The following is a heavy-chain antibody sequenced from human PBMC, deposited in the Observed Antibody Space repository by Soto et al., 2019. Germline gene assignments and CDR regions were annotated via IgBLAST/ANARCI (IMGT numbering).Heavy chain of an antibody. Sequence: SCKASGGTFSSDAVSWIRQAPGKGLEWVSYISSSGSTIYYADSVKGRFTISRDNAKNSLYLQMNSLRAEDTAVYYCARGRVQLWNHAFDIWGQGTMVTVSS. V-gene: IGHV3-11*01. J-gene: IGHJ3*02. CDR1: GGTFSSDA. CDR2: ISSSGSTI. CDR3: ARGRVQLWNHAFDI. D-gene: IGHD5-18*01.